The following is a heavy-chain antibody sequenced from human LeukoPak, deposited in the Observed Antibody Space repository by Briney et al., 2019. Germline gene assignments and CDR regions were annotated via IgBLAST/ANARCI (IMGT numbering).Heavy chain of an antibody. CDR3: ARAVAGTFFDY. CDR2: IGIAGDT. V-gene: IGHV3-13*01. CDR1: GFTISDYD. D-gene: IGHD6-19*01. J-gene: IGHJ4*02. Sequence: GGSLRLSCAASGFTISDYDMHWVRQATGKSLEWVSVIGIAGDTYYVGSVKDRFTISREDAKNSLYLQMNSLRAGDTAVYYCARAVAGTFFDYWGRGTLVTVSS.